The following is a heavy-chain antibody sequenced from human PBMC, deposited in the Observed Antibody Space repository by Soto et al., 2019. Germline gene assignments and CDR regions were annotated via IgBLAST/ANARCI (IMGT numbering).Heavy chain of an antibody. J-gene: IGHJ6*02. CDR2: TYYRSKWYN. V-gene: IGHV6-1*01. CDR3: ARVGTGPSGIAAAGNRAGWYYGMDV. Sequence: SQTLSLTCAISGDSVSSNSAAWNWIRQSPSRGLEWLGRTYYRSKWYNDYAVSVKSRITINPDTSKNQFSLQLNSVTPEDTAVYYCARVGTGPSGIAAAGNRAGWYYGMDVWGQGTTVTVSS. CDR1: GDSVSSNSAA. D-gene: IGHD6-13*01.